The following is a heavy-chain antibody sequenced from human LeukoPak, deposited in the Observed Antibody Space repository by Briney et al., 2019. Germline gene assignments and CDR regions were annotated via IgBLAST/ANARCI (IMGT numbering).Heavy chain of an antibody. Sequence: GGSLRLSCAASGFTFSLHAMHWIRQAPGKGLEYVSAINSNGDRTYYANSLKGRFIISRDNSKNTLFLQMGSLRPEDMGVYYCAREERGLAIDYWGQGTLVTVSS. CDR3: AREERGLAIDY. CDR1: GFTFSLHA. CDR2: INSNGDRT. V-gene: IGHV3-64*01. J-gene: IGHJ4*02. D-gene: IGHD5-12*01.